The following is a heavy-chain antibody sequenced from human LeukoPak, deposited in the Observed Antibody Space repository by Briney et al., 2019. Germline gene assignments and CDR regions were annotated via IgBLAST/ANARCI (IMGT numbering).Heavy chain of an antibody. Sequence: PSETLSLTCAVYGGSFSGYYWSWIRQPPGKGPEWIGEINHSGSTNYNPSLKSRVTISVDTSKNQFSLKLSSVTAADTAVYYCARAYYDFWSGYYIDYWGQGTLVTVSS. J-gene: IGHJ4*02. D-gene: IGHD3-3*01. CDR1: GGSFSGYY. CDR3: ARAYYDFWSGYYIDY. V-gene: IGHV4-34*01. CDR2: INHSGST.